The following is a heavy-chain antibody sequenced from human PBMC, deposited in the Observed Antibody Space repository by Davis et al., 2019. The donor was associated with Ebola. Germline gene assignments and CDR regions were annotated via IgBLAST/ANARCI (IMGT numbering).Heavy chain of an antibody. J-gene: IGHJ6*02. Sequence: SETLSLTCTVSGGSVSSGSYYWSWIRQPPGKGLEWIGYIYYSGSTNYNPFLKSRVTISVDTSKNQFSLKLSSVTAADTAVYYCARDFSLDRFDYYYYYGMDVWGQGTTVTVSS. CDR1: GGSVSSGSYY. CDR2: IYYSGST. V-gene: IGHV4-61*01. D-gene: IGHD3/OR15-3a*01. CDR3: ARDFSLDRFDYYYYYGMDV.